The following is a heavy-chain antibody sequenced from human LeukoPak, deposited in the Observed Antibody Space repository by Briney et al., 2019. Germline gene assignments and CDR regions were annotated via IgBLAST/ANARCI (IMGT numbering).Heavy chain of an antibody. Sequence: GGSLRLSCAASGFTFSRYDMHWVRQATGKGLEWVSAIGTAGDTFYPDSVKGRFTISREDSRNSLYLQMNSLRAGDTAVYHCARDGDLLSYGLRYFDLCGRGTLVTVSS. D-gene: IGHD1-26*01. CDR2: IGTAGDT. V-gene: IGHV3-13*04. J-gene: IGHJ2*01. CDR3: ARDGDLLSYGLRYFDL. CDR1: GFTFSRYD.